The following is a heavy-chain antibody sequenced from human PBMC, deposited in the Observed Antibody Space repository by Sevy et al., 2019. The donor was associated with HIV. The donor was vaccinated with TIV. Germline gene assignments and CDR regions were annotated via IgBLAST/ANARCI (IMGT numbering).Heavy chain of an antibody. J-gene: IGHJ6*02. CDR3: ASIAVAGNYYYYGMDV. CDR2: IIPIFGTA. CDR1: GGTFSCYA. D-gene: IGHD6-19*01. Sequence: ASVKVSCKASGGTFSCYAISWVRQAPGQGLEWMGGIIPIFGTANYAQKFQGRVTITADESTSTAYMELSSLRSEDTAVYYCASIAVAGNYYYYGMDVWGQGTTVTVSS. V-gene: IGHV1-69*13.